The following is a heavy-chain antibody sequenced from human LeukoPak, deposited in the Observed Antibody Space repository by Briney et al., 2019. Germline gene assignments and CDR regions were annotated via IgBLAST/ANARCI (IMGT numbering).Heavy chain of an antibody. CDR2: MYSDGST. CDR3: ARDYGPTPFDY. V-gene: IGHV3-53*01. CDR1: GFTVSSNY. Sequence: GGSLRLSCAASGFTVSSNYMTWVRQAPGMGLECVSVMYSDGSTFYADSVKGRFIMSRDNSKNTLYLQMNSLRAEDTAVYYCARDYGPTPFDYWGQGTLVIVSS. D-gene: IGHD4-17*01. J-gene: IGHJ4*02.